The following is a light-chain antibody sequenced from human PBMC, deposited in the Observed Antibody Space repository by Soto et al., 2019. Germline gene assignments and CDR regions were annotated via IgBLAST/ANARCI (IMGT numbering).Light chain of an antibody. CDR1: QSLLHSNGYNY. V-gene: IGKV2-28*01. CDR2: LGS. Sequence: DVVMTQSPLSLPVTPGEPASISCRSSQSLLHSNGYNYLDWYLQKPGQSPQLLIYLGSNRASGVPDRFSGSGSCTDFTLKISRVEAEDVGVYYCMQSLPTSTFGQGTKVEIK. J-gene: IGKJ1*01. CDR3: MQSLPTST.